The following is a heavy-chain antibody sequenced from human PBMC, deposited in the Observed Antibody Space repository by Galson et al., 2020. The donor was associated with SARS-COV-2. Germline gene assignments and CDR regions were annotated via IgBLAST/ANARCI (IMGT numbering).Heavy chain of an antibody. CDR3: AREVSGWYDNYFDY. V-gene: IGHV3-7*01. Sequence: GESLKISCAASGFTFSSYWMSWVRQAPGKGLEWVANIKQDGSEKYYVDSVKGRFTISRDNAKNSLYLQMNSLRAEDTAVYYCAREVSGWYDNYFDYWGQGTLVTVSS. D-gene: IGHD6-19*01. CDR1: GFTFSSYW. J-gene: IGHJ4*02. CDR2: IKQDGSEK.